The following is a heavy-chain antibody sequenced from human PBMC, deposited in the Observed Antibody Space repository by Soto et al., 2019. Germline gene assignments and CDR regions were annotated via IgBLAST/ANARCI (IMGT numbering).Heavy chain of an antibody. CDR3: VRLPQPSLYYYDMDV. Sequence: ASVKVSCKASGYTFTAYYMHWVRQAPGQGLEWMGWINPNNGATNYAQKYLSRVTMTRDTSISTSYMELSRLKSDDTAVYYCVRLPQPSLYYYDMDVWGQGTTVTVSS. J-gene: IGHJ6*02. CDR1: GYTFTAYY. CDR2: INPNNGAT. V-gene: IGHV1-2*02.